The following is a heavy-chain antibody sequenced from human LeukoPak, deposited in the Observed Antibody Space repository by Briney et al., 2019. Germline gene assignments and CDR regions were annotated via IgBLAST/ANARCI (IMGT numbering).Heavy chain of an antibody. CDR2: INPDSGGT. CDR3: ASLVVGSSWYGFGMDV. CDR1: GYTFTDYY. Sequence: ASVKVSCKTSGYTFTDYYIHWVRQAPGQGLEWLGWINPDSGGTNYAQKFQDRVTMTRDTSITTAYMELSSLRSEDTAVYYCASLVVGSSWYGFGMDVWGQGTTVTVSS. J-gene: IGHJ6*02. D-gene: IGHD6-13*01. V-gene: IGHV1-2*02.